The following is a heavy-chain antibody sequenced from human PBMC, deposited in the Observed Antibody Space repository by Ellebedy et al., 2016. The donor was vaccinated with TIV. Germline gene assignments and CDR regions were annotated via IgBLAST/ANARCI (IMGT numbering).Heavy chain of an antibody. CDR3: AKPMGPGGRFDAFDI. D-gene: IGHD3-16*01. J-gene: IGHJ3*02. Sequence: GGSLRLSXAASGFTFSNYAMSWVRQAPGKGLEWVSAITGIGTSTYYADSVKGRFTISRDNSKNTLSLQMHSLRADDTAIYYCAKPMGPGGRFDAFDIWGQGTLVTVSS. CDR2: ITGIGTST. V-gene: IGHV3-23*01. CDR1: GFTFSNYA.